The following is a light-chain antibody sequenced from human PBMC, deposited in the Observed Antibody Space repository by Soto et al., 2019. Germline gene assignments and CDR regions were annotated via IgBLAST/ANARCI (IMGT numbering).Light chain of an antibody. J-gene: IGKJ4*01. CDR1: QSVTSNY. CDR3: QQRSDSPLT. Sequence: EVVMTQSPATLSVSPGERATLSCRASQSVTSNYLAWYQQKPGLAPRLLIYGISSRATGVPDRFSGSGSGTDFTLTISTLEPEDFAVYYCQQRSDSPLTFGGGTKVDIK. CDR2: GIS. V-gene: IGKV3D-20*02.